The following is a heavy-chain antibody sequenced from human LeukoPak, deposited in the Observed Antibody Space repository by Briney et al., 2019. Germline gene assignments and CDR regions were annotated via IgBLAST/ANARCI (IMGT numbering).Heavy chain of an antibody. D-gene: IGHD3-22*01. J-gene: IGHJ4*02. Sequence: GGSLRLSCAASGFTFSSYGMHWVRQAPGKGLEWVAVIWYDGSNKYYADSVKGRFTISRDNSKNTLYLQMNSLRAEDTAVYYCARGGIVVAPGLGYRGQGTLVTVSS. CDR1: GFTFSSYG. CDR2: IWYDGSNK. V-gene: IGHV3-33*01. CDR3: ARGGIVVAPGLGY.